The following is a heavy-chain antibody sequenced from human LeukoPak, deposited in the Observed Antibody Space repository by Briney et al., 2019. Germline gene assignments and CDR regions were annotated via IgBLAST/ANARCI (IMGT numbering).Heavy chain of an antibody. CDR3: ARPPLMDV. Sequence: PSETLSLTCAVYGGSFSRYYWSWIRQPPGKGLEWIGEINHSGSTNYNPSLKSRVTISVDTSKNQFSLKLSSVTAADTAVYYCARPPLMDVWGQGTTVTVSS. J-gene: IGHJ6*02. CDR2: INHSGST. V-gene: IGHV4-34*01. CDR1: GGSFSRYY.